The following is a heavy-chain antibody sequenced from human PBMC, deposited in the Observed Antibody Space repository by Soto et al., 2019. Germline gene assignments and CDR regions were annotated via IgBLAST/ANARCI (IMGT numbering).Heavy chain of an antibody. CDR2: IYPGDSDT. CDR1: GYSFTSYW. Sequence: GESLKISCKASGYSFTSYWTGWVRQMPGKGLEWMGIIYPGDSDTRYSPSFQGQVTISADKSISTAYLQWSSLKASDTAMYYCARLCSSTSCYYYYGMDVWGQGTTVTVSS. CDR3: ARLCSSTSCYYYYGMDV. V-gene: IGHV5-51*01. J-gene: IGHJ6*02. D-gene: IGHD2-2*01.